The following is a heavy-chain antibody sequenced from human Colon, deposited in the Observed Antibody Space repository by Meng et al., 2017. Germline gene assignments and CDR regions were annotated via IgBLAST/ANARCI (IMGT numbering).Heavy chain of an antibody. CDR3: ARSPGWWYFDL. CDR2: IHQNERT. D-gene: IGHD1-1*01. CDR1: GFAFSDFG. J-gene: IGHJ2*01. Sequence: QVRLVGPGGGVVPPGGSLGLSWAASGFAFSDFGMHLVRQAPGKGLEWIAEIHQNERTIYNPSLRGRVTISLDKSKNQFSLVVNSVTATDTALYYCARSPGWWYFDLWGRGTLVTVSS. V-gene: IGHV4-4*02.